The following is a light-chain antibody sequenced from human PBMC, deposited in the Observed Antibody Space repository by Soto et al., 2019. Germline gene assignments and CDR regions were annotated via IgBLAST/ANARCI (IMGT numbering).Light chain of an antibody. CDR1: QSISTW. V-gene: IGKV1-5*03. J-gene: IGKJ4*01. CDR3: QQYSSSPLT. CDR2: KAS. Sequence: DIQMTQSPSTLSASVGDRVTITCRASQSISTWLAWFQQKPGKAPNLLIYKASSLESGVPSRFSGSGSGTEFTLTISTLQPDDFATYYAQQYSSSPLTFGGGTKVEIK.